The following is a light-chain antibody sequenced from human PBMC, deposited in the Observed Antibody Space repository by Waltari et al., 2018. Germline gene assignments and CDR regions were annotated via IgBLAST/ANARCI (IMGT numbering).Light chain of an antibody. CDR1: TSDVGNYNL. J-gene: IGLJ1*01. CDR3: CSYAGSGTYI. CDR2: EVI. Sequence: QSALTQPASVSGTPGQSITISCTGTTSDVGNYNLVSWYQHHPGKAPKRMICEVIKRPSGVSDRFSGSKSGNTVYLTISGLQAEDEADYYCCSYAGSGTYIFGTGTKVTVL. V-gene: IGLV2-23*02.